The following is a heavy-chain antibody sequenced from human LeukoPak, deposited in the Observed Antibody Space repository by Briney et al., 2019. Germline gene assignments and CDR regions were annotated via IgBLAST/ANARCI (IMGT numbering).Heavy chain of an antibody. CDR2: ISAYNGNT. CDR1: GYTFTSYG. CDR3: ARGAGGPGIAAADPFDY. D-gene: IGHD6-13*01. Sequence: ASVKVSCKASGYTFTSYGISWVRQAPGQGLEWMGWISAYNGNTNYAQKLQGRVTMTTDTSTSTAYMELRSLRSGDTAVYYCARGAGGPGIAAADPFDYWGQGTLVTVSS. V-gene: IGHV1-18*01. J-gene: IGHJ4*02.